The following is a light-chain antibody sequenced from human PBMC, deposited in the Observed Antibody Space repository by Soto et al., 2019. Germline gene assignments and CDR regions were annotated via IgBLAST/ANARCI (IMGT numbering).Light chain of an antibody. V-gene: IGLV2-14*03. CDR2: DVS. CDR1: RSDVGGYSY. J-gene: IGLJ2*01. CDR3: GSDTGMV. Sequence: QSVLTQPASVSGSPGQSITISRTGSRSDVGGYSYVSWYQQHPGKAPKLMIYDVSTRPSGVSDRFAVSKSGNTASLTISGLQAEDEADYYCGSDTGMVFGGGTKPTAL.